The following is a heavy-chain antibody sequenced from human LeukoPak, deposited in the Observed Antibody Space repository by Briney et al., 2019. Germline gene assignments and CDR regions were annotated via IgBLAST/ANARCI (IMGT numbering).Heavy chain of an antibody. D-gene: IGHD4-17*01. CDR2: ISAYNGNT. V-gene: IGHV1-18*01. J-gene: IGHJ6*03. CDR3: ARSCIMTTVTYMDV. CDR1: GYTFTSYG. Sequence: ASVKVSCKASGYTFTSYGISWVRQAPGQGLEWMGWISAYNGNTNYAQKLQGRVTMTTDTSTSTAYMELRSLRSDDTAVYYCARSCIMTTVTYMDVWGKGTTVTASS.